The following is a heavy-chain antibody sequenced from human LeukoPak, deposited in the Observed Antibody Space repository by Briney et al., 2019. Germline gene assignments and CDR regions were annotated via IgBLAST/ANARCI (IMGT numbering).Heavy chain of an antibody. Sequence: DSVKVSCKASGYPFTSYGIRWVRQAAGQGVEGMGCISAYNDKKHYAPKHQGRVTMTTDTSTSTAYMELRSLRSDDTAVYYCARDIDEWKLLGEGDFDYWGQGTLVTVSS. J-gene: IGHJ4*02. V-gene: IGHV1-18*01. D-gene: IGHD1-26*01. CDR2: ISAYNDKK. CDR3: ARDIDEWKLLGEGDFDY. CDR1: GYPFTSYG.